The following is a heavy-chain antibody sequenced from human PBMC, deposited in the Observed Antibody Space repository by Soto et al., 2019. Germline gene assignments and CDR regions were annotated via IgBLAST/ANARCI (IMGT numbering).Heavy chain of an antibody. Sequence: GVSLRLCFAASGFPVSTNYMSWVRQAPGKGLEWVSVIYSGGGIYYGDSVKGRFTISRDNSKNTVYLQMDSLRAEDTAVYYCERGRPFDYWGQGTMVTVSS. CDR2: IYSGGGI. J-gene: IGHJ4*02. V-gene: IGHV3-53*01. CDR3: ERGRPFDY. CDR1: GFPVSTNY.